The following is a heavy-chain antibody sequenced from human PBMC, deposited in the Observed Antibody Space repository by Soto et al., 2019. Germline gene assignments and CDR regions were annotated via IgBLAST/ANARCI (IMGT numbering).Heavy chain of an antibody. CDR2: IWDDGRNK. CDR3: ARDKLGSVEVTGDFDY. Sequence: QVQLVESGGGVVQPGRSLRLSCAASGFTFVTYGRHWVRQTPGKGLEWVALIWDDGRNKFYADSVKGRFTISRDNSKNTLYLQMNSLRVDDTVVYYCARDKLGSVEVTGDFDYWGQGTLVTV. D-gene: IGHD6-19*01. V-gene: IGHV3-33*01. J-gene: IGHJ4*02. CDR1: GFTFVTYG.